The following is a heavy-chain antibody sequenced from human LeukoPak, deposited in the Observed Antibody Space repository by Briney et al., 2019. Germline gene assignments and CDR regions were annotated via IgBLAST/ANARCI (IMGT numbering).Heavy chain of an antibody. CDR2: IYYSGST. V-gene: IGHV4-38-2*02. D-gene: IGHD4-17*01. CDR1: GYSIRSGYY. CDR3: ARHIGGIYGDYPFDP. Sequence: SETLSLTCTVSGYSIRSGYYWGWIRQPPGKGLEWIGSIYYSGSTYYNPSLKSRVTISVDTSKNQFSLKLSSVTAADTAVYYCARHIGGIYGDYPFDPWGQGTLVTVSS. J-gene: IGHJ5*02.